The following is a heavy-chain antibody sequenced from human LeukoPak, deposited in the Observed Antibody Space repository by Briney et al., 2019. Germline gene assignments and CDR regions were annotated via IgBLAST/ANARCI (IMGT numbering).Heavy chain of an antibody. CDR3: ASGLYGGLFDN. D-gene: IGHD4/OR15-4a*01. Sequence: GGSLRLSCVMSGFTFSNYAMNWVRQAPGKGLEWISDISTDSGSTYHIESVRGRFAISRDNPKNTLYLQMNSLRADDTAVYYCASGLYGGLFDNWGQGTLVTVSS. V-gene: IGHV3-23*01. CDR1: GFTFSNYA. CDR2: ISTDSGST. J-gene: IGHJ4*02.